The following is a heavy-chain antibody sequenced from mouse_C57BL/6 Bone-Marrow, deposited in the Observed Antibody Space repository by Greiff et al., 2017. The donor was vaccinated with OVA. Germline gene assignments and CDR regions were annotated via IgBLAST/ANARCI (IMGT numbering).Heavy chain of an antibody. CDR3: TREGYYYGSLYAMDY. V-gene: IGHV5-9-1*02. CDR2: ISSGGDYI. Sequence: DVMLVESGEGLVKPGGSLKLSCAASGFTFSSYAMSWVRQTPEKRLEWVAYISSGGDYIYYADTVKGRFTISRDNARNTLYLQMSSLKSEDTAMYYCTREGYYYGSLYAMDYWGQGTSVTVSS. J-gene: IGHJ4*01. D-gene: IGHD1-1*01. CDR1: GFTFSSYA.